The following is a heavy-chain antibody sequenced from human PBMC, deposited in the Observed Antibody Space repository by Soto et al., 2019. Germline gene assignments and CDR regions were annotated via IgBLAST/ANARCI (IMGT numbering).Heavy chain of an antibody. Sequence: GPSVKVSCKASGYIFTAYSMHWVRQAPGQGLEWMGVVNPSGGSTNYAQRFQGRITMTRDTSTSTVYMDLKFLTSEDTAVYYCAREENCSDGVCYSEYFQRWGQGTLVTVSS. V-gene: IGHV1-46*01. CDR3: AREENCSDGVCYSEYFQR. D-gene: IGHD2-15*01. CDR2: VNPSGGST. CDR1: GYIFTAYS. J-gene: IGHJ1*01.